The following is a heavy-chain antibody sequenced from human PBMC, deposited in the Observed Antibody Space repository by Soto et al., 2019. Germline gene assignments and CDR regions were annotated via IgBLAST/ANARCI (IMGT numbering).Heavy chain of an antibody. CDR1: GGSISSGGYS. J-gene: IGHJ5*02. Sequence: PSDTLSLTCAVSGGSISSGGYSWSWIRQPPGKGLEWIGYIYYSGSTNYNPSLKSRVTISVDTSKNQFSLKLSSVTAADTAVYYCARGLAARPRNWFDPWGQGTLVTVLL. V-gene: IGHV4-61*08. D-gene: IGHD6-6*01. CDR3: ARGLAARPRNWFDP. CDR2: IYYSGST.